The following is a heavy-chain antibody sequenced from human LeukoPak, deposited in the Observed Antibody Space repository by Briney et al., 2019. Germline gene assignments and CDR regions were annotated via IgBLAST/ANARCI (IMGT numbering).Heavy chain of an antibody. CDR1: GYTFTSNY. V-gene: IGHV1-46*01. CDR2: IYPRDGST. Sequence: ASVKVSCKASGYTFTSNYIHWVRQAPGQGLEWMGMIYPRDGSTSYAQKFQGRVTVTRDTSTSTVHMELSGLRSEDTAVYYCASRTYCSGGSCYGHFDYWGQGTLVTVSS. CDR3: ASRTYCSGGSCYGHFDY. D-gene: IGHD2-15*01. J-gene: IGHJ4*02.